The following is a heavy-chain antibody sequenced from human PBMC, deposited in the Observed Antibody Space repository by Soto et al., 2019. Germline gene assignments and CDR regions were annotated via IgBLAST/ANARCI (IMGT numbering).Heavy chain of an antibody. V-gene: IGHV5-51*01. CDR1: GYSFTSYW. CDR2: IYPGNSDT. D-gene: IGHD6-13*01. Sequence: GEALKISCKGSGYSFTSYWIGWARQTPGKGLEWTGIIYPGNSDTRYSQSFRGQVTISVDKSISTAHLQWSSLTASDTGIYYCAIAANGNTWFDPWGQGTLVTVS. CDR3: AIAANGNTWFDP. J-gene: IGHJ5*02.